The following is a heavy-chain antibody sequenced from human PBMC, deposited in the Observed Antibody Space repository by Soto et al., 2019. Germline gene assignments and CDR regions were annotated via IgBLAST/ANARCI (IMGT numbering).Heavy chain of an antibody. V-gene: IGHV4-34*01. D-gene: IGHD3-3*01. CDR3: VIFSVYYYYGMDV. Sequence: SETLSLTCAVYGGSFSGYYWSWIRQPPGKGLEWIGEINHSGSTNYNPSLKSRVTISVDTSKNQFSLKLSSVTAAIITIFGVVIFSVYYYYGMDVWGQGTTVTVSS. J-gene: IGHJ6*02. CDR2: INHSGST. CDR1: GGSFSGYY.